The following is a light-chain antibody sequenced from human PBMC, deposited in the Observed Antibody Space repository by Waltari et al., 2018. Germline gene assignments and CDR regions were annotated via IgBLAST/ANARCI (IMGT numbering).Light chain of an antibody. CDR2: AAS. Sequence: IQLTQSPSSLSASVGDRVTITCRASQGISTYLAWYQQKPGKAPKHLIDAASTLQSGVPSRFSGSGSGTDFTLTISSLQPEDFATYYCQQLNSYQWTFGQGTKVEIK. V-gene: IGKV1-9*01. J-gene: IGKJ1*01. CDR1: QGISTY. CDR3: QQLNSYQWT.